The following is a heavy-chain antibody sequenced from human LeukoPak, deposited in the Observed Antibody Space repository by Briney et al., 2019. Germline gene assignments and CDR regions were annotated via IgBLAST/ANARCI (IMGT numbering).Heavy chain of an antibody. D-gene: IGHD3-22*01. V-gene: IGHV1-69*13. CDR2: IIPIFGTA. CDR3: ARLYSSGYSNWFDP. J-gene: IGHJ5*02. Sequence: ASVKVSCKASGGTFSSYAISWVRQAPGQGLEWMGRIIPIFGTANYAQKFKGRVTITADESTSTAYMELSSLRSEDTAVYYCARLYSSGYSNWFDPWGQGTLVTVSS. CDR1: GGTFSSYA.